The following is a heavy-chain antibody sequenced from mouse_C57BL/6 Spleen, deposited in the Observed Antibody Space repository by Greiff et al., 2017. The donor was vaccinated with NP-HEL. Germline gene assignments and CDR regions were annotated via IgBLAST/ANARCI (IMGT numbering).Heavy chain of an antibody. Sequence: EVQLQQSGPKLVKPGASVKISCKASGYTFTDYYMNWVKQSHGKSLEWIGDINPNNGGTSYNQKFKGKATLTVDKSSSTADMELRSLTSEDSAVYYCAAPITTVLDYWGQGTTLTVSS. D-gene: IGHD1-1*01. CDR2: INPNNGGT. J-gene: IGHJ2*01. CDR3: AAPITTVLDY. CDR1: GYTFTDYY. V-gene: IGHV1-26*01.